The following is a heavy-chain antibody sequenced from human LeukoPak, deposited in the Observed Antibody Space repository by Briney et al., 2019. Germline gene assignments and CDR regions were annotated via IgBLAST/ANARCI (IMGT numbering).Heavy chain of an antibody. D-gene: IGHD2-21*02. J-gene: IGHJ4*02. Sequence: PGGSLRLSCAASGFTFSSYAMHWVRQAPGKGLEWVAVISYDGSNKYYADSVKGRFTISRDNSKNTLYLQMNSLRAEDTAVHYCARAGHIVVVTAIHLDYWGQGTLVTVSS. CDR1: GFTFSSYA. CDR2: ISYDGSNK. V-gene: IGHV3-30*04. CDR3: ARAGHIVVVTAIHLDY.